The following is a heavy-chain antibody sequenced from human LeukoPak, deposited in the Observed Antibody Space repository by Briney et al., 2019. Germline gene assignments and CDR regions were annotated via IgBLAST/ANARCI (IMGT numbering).Heavy chain of an antibody. CDR3: ARASSGWYYFDY. V-gene: IGHV3-74*01. CDR1: GFTFSSYW. CDR2: INSDGSST. Sequence: GGSLRLSCAASGFTFSSYWMHWVRQAPGKGLVWVSRINSDGSSTSYADSVKGRFTISRDNAKNTLYLQMNSLRAEDTAVYYCARASSGWYYFDYWGQGNLVTVSS. J-gene: IGHJ4*02. D-gene: IGHD6-19*01.